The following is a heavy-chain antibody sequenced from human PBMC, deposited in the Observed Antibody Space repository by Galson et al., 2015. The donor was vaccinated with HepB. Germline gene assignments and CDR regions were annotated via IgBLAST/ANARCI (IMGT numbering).Heavy chain of an antibody. D-gene: IGHD4-17*01. V-gene: IGHV3-33*08. Sequence: SLRLSCAASGFTFSSYGMHWVRQAPGKGLEWVAVIWYDGSNKYYADSVKGRFTISRDNSKNTLYLQMNSLRAEDTAVYYCARDQDYGVTGYYYYGMDVWGQGTTVTVSS. CDR2: IWYDGSNK. CDR3: ARDQDYGVTGYYYYGMDV. CDR1: GFTFSSYG. J-gene: IGHJ6*02.